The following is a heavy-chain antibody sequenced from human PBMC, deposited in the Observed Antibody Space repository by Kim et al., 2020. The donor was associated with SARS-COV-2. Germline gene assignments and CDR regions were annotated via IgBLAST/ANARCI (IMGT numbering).Heavy chain of an antibody. Sequence: SETLSLTCTVSGGSISTYYWSWIRQPPGKGLEWIGYIYYTGYTNYNSSLKSRVAISVDTSKNHFSLKLPSVTAADTAVYYCARGGSYFRLGYWGQGTLVSVSS. CDR2: IYYTGYT. J-gene: IGHJ4*02. D-gene: IGHD1-26*01. CDR1: GGSISTYY. CDR3: ARGGSYFRLGY. V-gene: IGHV4-59*01.